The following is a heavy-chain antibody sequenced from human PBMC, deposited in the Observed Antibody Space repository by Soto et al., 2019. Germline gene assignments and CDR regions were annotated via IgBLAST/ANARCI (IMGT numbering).Heavy chain of an antibody. CDR3: ARGVYGDYVFDY. CDR2: IYHTGST. CDR1: SGSISSTSW. Sequence: QVQLQESGPGLVKPSGTLSLTCAVSSGSISSTSWWTWARQPPGKGLEWIGKIYHTGSTSYNPSLKSRVTISVDKSKNQFSLKVSSVTAADTAVYYCARGVYGDYVFDYWGQGTLVTVSS. D-gene: IGHD4-17*01. J-gene: IGHJ4*02. V-gene: IGHV4-4*02.